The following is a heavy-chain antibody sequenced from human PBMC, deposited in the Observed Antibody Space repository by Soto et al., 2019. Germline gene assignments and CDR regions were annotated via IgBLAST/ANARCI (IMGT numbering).Heavy chain of an antibody. D-gene: IGHD3-16*01. CDR1: GYTFTGYY. Sequence: ASVKVSCKASGYTFTGYYMHWVRQAPGQGLEWMGWINPNSGGTNYAQKFQGWVTMTRDTSISTAYMELSRLRSDDTAVYYCAKSGPIGRSAYPLSYYYGMDVWGQGTTVTVSS. CDR2: INPNSGGT. CDR3: AKSGPIGRSAYPLSYYYGMDV. J-gene: IGHJ6*02. V-gene: IGHV1-2*04.